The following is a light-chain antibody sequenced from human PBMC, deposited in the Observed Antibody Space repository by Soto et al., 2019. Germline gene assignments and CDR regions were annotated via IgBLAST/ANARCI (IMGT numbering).Light chain of an antibody. V-gene: IGKV3-15*01. J-gene: IGKJ4*01. CDR1: QSVSSS. Sequence: EIVMTQSPATLSMSPGERATLSCRASQSVSSSLAWYQQKPGQSPRLLIYGASTRATGIPARFSGSGSGTEFTLTISSLQSEDFAVYYCQQYYSWPPLTFGGGTKVEIK. CDR2: GAS. CDR3: QQYYSWPPLT.